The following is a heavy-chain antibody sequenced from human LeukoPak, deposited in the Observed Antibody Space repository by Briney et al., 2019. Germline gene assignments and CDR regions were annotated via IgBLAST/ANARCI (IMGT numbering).Heavy chain of an antibody. CDR3: ARSGALYSSSWYPLSWFDP. Sequence: ASVKVSCKASGYTFTGYYMHWVRQAPGQGLEWMGWINPNSGGTNYAQKFQGRVTMTRDTSISTAYMELSRLRSDDTAVYYCARSGALYSSSWYPLSWFDPWGQGTLVTVSS. CDR1: GYTFTGYY. J-gene: IGHJ5*02. CDR2: INPNSGGT. V-gene: IGHV1-2*02. D-gene: IGHD6-13*01.